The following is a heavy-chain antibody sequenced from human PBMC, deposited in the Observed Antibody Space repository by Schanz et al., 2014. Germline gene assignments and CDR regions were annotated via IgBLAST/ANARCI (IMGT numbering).Heavy chain of an antibody. CDR3: ARDDRAYYYGGAV. J-gene: IGHJ6*02. D-gene: IGHD3-22*01. CDR1: GYTFSDYG. Sequence: QVQLVQSGDEVKKPGASVKVSCKTSGYTFSDYGITWVRQAPGQGLEWVGWISPYTGGTNFAQKFQGWVTVTRDTSISTVYMELSRVTYEDTAVYYCARDDRAYYYGGAVWGQGTTVTVSS. CDR2: ISPYTGGT. V-gene: IGHV1-2*04.